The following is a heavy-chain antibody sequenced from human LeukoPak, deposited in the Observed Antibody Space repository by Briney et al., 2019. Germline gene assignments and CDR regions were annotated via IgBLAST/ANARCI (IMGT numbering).Heavy chain of an antibody. J-gene: IGHJ4*02. CDR3: AKVQLGIGVDY. Sequence: GGSLRLSCAASGFTFTSYWMHWVRQAPGKGLVWVSRINSDGTSTAYADSVKGRFTISRDDSKNTLYLQMNSLRAEDTAVYYCAKVQLGIGVDYWGQGTLVTVSS. CDR2: INSDGTST. CDR1: GFTFTSYW. V-gene: IGHV3-74*01. D-gene: IGHD7-27*01.